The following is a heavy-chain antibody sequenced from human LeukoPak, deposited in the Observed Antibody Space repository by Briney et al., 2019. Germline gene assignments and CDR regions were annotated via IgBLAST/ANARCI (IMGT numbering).Heavy chain of an antibody. CDR3: AKNYGDYEFDY. CDR1: GFTFSSYS. CDR2: ISSSSSYI. V-gene: IGHV3-21*01. J-gene: IGHJ4*02. Sequence: PGGSLRLSCAASGFTFSSYSMNWVRQAPGKGLEWVSSISSSSSYIYYADSVKARFTISRDNAKNSLYLQMNSLRAEDTAVYYCAKNYGDYEFDYWGQGTLVTVSS. D-gene: IGHD4-17*01.